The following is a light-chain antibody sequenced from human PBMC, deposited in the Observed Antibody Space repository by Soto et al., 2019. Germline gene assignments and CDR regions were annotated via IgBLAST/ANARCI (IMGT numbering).Light chain of an antibody. CDR3: SSYTSSSTLV. J-gene: IGLJ2*01. Sequence: QSALTQPASVSGSPGQWITISCTGTSSDVGGYNYVSWYQQHPGKAPKLMIYDVSNRPSGVSNRFSGSKSGNTASLTISGLQDEDEDDYYCSSYTSSSTLVFGGGTKLTVL. CDR1: SSDVGGYNY. V-gene: IGLV2-14*01. CDR2: DVS.